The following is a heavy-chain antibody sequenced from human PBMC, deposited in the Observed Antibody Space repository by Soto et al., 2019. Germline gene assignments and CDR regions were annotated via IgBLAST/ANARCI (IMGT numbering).Heavy chain of an antibody. CDR2: IIPIFGTA. V-gene: IGHV1-69*01. D-gene: IGHD1-26*01. CDR1: GGTFSSYA. Sequence: QVQLVQSGAEVKKPGSSVKVSCKASGGTFSSYAISWVRQAPGQGLEWMGGIIPIFGTANYAQKLQGRVTITADESTSTADMELSSLRSEDTAVYYCARPSRGGWELRYYFDYWGQGTLVTVSS. J-gene: IGHJ4*02. CDR3: ARPSRGGWELRYYFDY.